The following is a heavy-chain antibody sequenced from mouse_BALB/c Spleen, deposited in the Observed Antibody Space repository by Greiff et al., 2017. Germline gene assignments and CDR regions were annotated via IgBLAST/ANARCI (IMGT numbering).Heavy chain of an antibody. J-gene: IGHJ3*01. CDR1: GYTFTDYE. D-gene: IGHD2-4*01. CDR2: IDPETGGT. CDR3: TRLDYDGFAY. Sequence: QVQLQQSGAELVRPGASVTLSCKASGYTFTDYEMHWVKQTPVHGLEWIGAIDPETGGTAYNQKFKGKATLTADKSSSTAYMELRSLTSEDSAVYYCTRLDYDGFAYWGQGTLVTVSA. V-gene: IGHV1-15*01.